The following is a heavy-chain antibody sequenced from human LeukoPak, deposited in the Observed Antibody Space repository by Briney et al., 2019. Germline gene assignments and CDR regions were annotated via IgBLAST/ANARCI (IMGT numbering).Heavy chain of an antibody. J-gene: IGHJ4*02. Sequence: AETLSLTCTVSGYSISSGYYWGWIRQPPGKGLEWIESMYHSGSTYYNPSLKSRVTMSVDTSKNQFSLKLSSVTAADTAVYYCARGRGQQLGNFDYWGQGTLVTVSS. D-gene: IGHD6-13*01. CDR3: ARGRGQQLGNFDY. CDR1: GYSISSGYY. CDR2: MYHSGST. V-gene: IGHV4-38-2*02.